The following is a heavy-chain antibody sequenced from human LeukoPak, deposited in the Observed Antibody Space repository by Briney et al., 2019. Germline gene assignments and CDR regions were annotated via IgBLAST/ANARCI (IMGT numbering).Heavy chain of an antibody. Sequence: GGSLRLSCAASGFTFDDYTMHWVRQAPGKGLEWVSSISSSSSYIYYADSVKGRFTISRDNAKNSLYLQMNSLRAEDTAVYYCAIGTLSVVASAAIRGAESYADNWGQGTLVTVSS. J-gene: IGHJ4*02. CDR3: AIGTLSVVASAAIRGAESYADN. V-gene: IGHV3-21*01. CDR1: GFTFDDYT. D-gene: IGHD2-2*01. CDR2: ISSSSSYI.